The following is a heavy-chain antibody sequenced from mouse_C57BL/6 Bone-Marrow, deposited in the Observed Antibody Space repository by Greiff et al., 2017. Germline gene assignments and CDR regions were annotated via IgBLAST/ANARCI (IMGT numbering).Heavy chain of an antibody. J-gene: IGHJ2*01. CDR3: TFYSNWGY. D-gene: IGHD2-5*01. V-gene: IGHV14-4*01. CDR1: GFNIKDDY. CDR2: IDPENGDT. Sequence: EVQLQQSGAELVRPGASVKLSCTASGFNIKDDYMHWVKQRPEQGLEWIGWIDPENGDTEYASKFQGKATITADTSSNTAYLQLSSLTSEDTAVYYCTFYSNWGYWGQVTTLTVSS.